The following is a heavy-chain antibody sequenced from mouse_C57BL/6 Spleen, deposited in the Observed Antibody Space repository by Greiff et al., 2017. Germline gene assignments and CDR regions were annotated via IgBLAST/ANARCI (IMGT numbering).Heavy chain of an antibody. Sequence: VQLQQSGPELVKPGASVKISCKASGYSFTSYYIHWVKQRPGQGLEWIGWIYPGSGNTKYNEKFKGKATLTADTSSSTAYMQLSSLTSEDSAVYYCARPLSNFDYYAMDYWGQGTSVTVSS. CDR2: IYPGSGNT. CDR1: GYSFTSYY. V-gene: IGHV1-66*01. D-gene: IGHD4-1*01. J-gene: IGHJ4*01. CDR3: ARPLSNFDYYAMDY.